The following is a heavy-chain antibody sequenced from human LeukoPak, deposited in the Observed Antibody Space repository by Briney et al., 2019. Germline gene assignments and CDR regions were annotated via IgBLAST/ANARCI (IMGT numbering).Heavy chain of an antibody. CDR1: GFTFSSYW. J-gene: IGHJ5*02. Sequence: PGGSLRLSCAASGFTFSSYWMSWVRQAPGKGLEWVANIKQDGSEKYYVDSVKGRFTISRDNAKNSLYLQMNSLRAEDTAVYYCARCLLPRVLLWFGEPPNWFDPWGQGTPVTVSS. CDR2: IKQDGSEK. CDR3: ARCLLPRVLLWFGEPPNWFDP. D-gene: IGHD3-10*01. V-gene: IGHV3-7*01.